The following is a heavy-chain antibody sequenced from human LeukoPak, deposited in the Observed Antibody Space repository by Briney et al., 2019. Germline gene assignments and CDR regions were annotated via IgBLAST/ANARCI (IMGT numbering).Heavy chain of an antibody. CDR2: ISAYNGNT. J-gene: IGHJ3*02. V-gene: IGHV1-18*01. Sequence: ASVKVSCKASGYTFTSYGISWVRQAPGQGLEWMGWISAYNGNTNYAQKLQGRVTMTTDTSTSTAYMELRSLRSDDTAVYYCARDEQPSPFPALGAFDIWGQGTMVTVSS. D-gene: IGHD6-13*01. CDR1: GYTFTSYG. CDR3: ARDEQPSPFPALGAFDI.